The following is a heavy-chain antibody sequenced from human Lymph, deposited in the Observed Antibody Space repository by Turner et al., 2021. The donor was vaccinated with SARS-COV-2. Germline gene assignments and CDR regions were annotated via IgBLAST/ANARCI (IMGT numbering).Heavy chain of an antibody. J-gene: IGHJ4*02. CDR3: ARNLGYDSSGFYYDY. CDR2: IIPIFGTT. V-gene: IGHV1-69*01. CDR1: GGTFSSYA. D-gene: IGHD3-22*01. Sequence: QVQLVQSGAEVKRPGSSVKVSCKASGGTFSSYAISWVRQAPGQGLEWMGVIIPIFGTTNYAQKFQGRVTITADESTSTSYMELSSLKSADTAVYYCARNLGYDSSGFYYDYWGQGSLVTVSS.